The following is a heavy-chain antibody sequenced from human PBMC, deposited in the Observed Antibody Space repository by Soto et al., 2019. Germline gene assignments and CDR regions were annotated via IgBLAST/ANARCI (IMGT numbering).Heavy chain of an antibody. Sequence: EVPLLESGGGLVQPGGSLRLSCAASGFTFSSYAMRWVRQAPGQGLEWVSAISGSGGSRYYADSGKGRFTRSRDKSKNTLYLQMNSQRSEDTAVYYCAKDSYFDWLPSTYWRQVTLVTVSS. CDR2: ISGSGGSR. D-gene: IGHD3-9*01. V-gene: IGHV3-23*01. J-gene: IGHJ4*02. CDR1: GFTFSSYA. CDR3: AKDSYFDWLPSTY.